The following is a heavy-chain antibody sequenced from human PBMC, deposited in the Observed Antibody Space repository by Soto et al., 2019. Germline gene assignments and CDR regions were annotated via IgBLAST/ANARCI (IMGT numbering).Heavy chain of an antibody. J-gene: IGHJ4*02. V-gene: IGHV4-59*01. Sequence: SETLSLTCTVSGVSISSYYWSWIRQPPGKGLEWIGYIYYSGSTNYNPSLKSRVTISVDTSKNQFSLKLSSVTAADTAVYYCAREIGYCSGGSCYSMFDYWGQGTLVTVSS. D-gene: IGHD2-15*01. CDR1: GVSISSYY. CDR3: AREIGYCSGGSCYSMFDY. CDR2: IYYSGST.